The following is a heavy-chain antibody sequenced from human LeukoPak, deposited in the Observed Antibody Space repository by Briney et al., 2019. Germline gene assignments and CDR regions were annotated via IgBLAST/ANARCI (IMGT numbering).Heavy chain of an antibody. CDR2: ISGGGRTT. Sequence: GGSLRLSCAASGFTFSNHAMSWVRQAPGKGLQWVSVISGGGRTTEYADSVKGRFTVSRDNSVNTLSLHMDSLRVEGTAIYYCAKNVVFTRYFDSWGQGTLVTVSS. J-gene: IGHJ4*02. V-gene: IGHV3-23*01. D-gene: IGHD2-21*01. CDR1: GFTFSNHA. CDR3: AKNVVFTRYFDS.